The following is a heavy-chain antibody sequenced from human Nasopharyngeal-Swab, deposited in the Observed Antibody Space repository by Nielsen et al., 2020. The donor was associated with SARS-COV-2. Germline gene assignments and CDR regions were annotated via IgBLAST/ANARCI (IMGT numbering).Heavy chain of an antibody. J-gene: IGHJ6*02. CDR2: ISESGSA. Sequence: GSLRLSCAVHGGSFSGHQWNWIRRSPETGLEWIGEISESGSASFQPSLKGRVTISLDTSKIQFSLKMTSLTAADTAVYYCARGAESTTPHYVHYGLDVWGQGTTVTVSS. CDR3: ARGAESTTPHYVHYGLDV. V-gene: IGHV4-34*01. D-gene: IGHD4-17*01. CDR1: GGSFSGHQ.